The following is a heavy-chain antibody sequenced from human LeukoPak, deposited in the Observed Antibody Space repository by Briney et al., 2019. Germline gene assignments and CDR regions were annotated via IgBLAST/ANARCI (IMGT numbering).Heavy chain of an antibody. Sequence: ASVKVSCKASGYTFTGYYMHWVRQAPGQGLEWMGRINPNSGGTNYAQKFQGRVTMTRDTSISTAYMELSRLTSDDTAVYYCASDAWSYYDSGGYYRQADYWGQGTLVTVSS. CDR1: GYTFTGYY. CDR3: ASDAWSYYDSGGYYRQADY. J-gene: IGHJ4*02. V-gene: IGHV1-2*06. CDR2: INPNSGGT. D-gene: IGHD3-22*01.